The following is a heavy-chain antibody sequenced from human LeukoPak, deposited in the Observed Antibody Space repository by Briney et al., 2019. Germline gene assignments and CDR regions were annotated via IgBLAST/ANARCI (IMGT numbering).Heavy chain of an antibody. Sequence: SETPSLTCSISGVSISRSFYYWGWIRQPPGKRLEWIGNVYYSGGTYYNPSLKSRVSMSVDTSQNQFSLTLTSVTAADTAVYFCARRPNLPADDGDYWRFDVWGQGRRVTVSS. CDR1: GVSISRSFYY. CDR3: ARRPNLPADDGDYWRFDV. CDR2: VYYSGGT. V-gene: IGHV4-39*01. J-gene: IGHJ3*01. D-gene: IGHD4-17*01.